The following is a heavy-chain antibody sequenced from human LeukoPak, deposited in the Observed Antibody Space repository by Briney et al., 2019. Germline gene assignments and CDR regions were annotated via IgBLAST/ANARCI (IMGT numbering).Heavy chain of an antibody. CDR3: AKDHYYDSSAAFDI. Sequence: HLGGSLRLSCAASGFTFSSYAMSWVRQAPGKGLEWVSAISGSGGSTYYADSVKGRFTISRDNSKNTLYLQMNSLRAEDTAVYYCAKDHYYDSSAAFDIWGQGTMVTVSS. J-gene: IGHJ3*02. CDR2: ISGSGGST. D-gene: IGHD3-22*01. V-gene: IGHV3-23*01. CDR1: GFTFSSYA.